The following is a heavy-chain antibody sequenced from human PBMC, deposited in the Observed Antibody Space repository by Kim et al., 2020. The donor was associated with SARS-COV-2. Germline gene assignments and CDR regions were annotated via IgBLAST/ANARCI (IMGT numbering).Heavy chain of an antibody. CDR3: AADPLWFGESSFDY. J-gene: IGHJ4*02. V-gene: IGHV1-58*01. D-gene: IGHD3-10*01. Sequence: QKFQERVTITREMSTSTAYMELSSLRSEDTAVYYCAADPLWFGESSFDYWGQGTLVTVSS.